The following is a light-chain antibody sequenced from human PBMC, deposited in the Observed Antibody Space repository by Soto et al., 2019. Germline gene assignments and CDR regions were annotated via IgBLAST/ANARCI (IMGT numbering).Light chain of an antibody. CDR3: SSYAGSNNLV. V-gene: IGLV2-8*01. CDR2: EVS. CDR1: SSDVGGYNY. J-gene: IGLJ2*01. Sequence: QSVLTQPPSLSGTPGQRVTISCTGTSSDVGGYNYVSWYQQHPGKAPKLMIYEVSKRPSGVPDRFSGSKSGNTASLTVSGLQAEDEADYYCSSYAGSNNLVFGGGTKVTVL.